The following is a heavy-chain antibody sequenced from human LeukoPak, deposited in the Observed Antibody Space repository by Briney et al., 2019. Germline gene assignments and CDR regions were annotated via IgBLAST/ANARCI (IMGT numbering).Heavy chain of an antibody. J-gene: IGHJ2*01. CDR1: GYTFAKYW. CDR3: ARLYSNYGFGSGYFDL. D-gene: IGHD4-11*01. V-gene: IGHV5-51*01. Sequence: GESLQISCQASGYTFAKYWIGWVRQMPGKGLEWMGIIYPGDSDTRYSPSFQGQVTISADKSISTAYLQWSSLKASDTAMYYCARLYSNYGFGSGYFDLWGRGTLVTVSS. CDR2: IYPGDSDT.